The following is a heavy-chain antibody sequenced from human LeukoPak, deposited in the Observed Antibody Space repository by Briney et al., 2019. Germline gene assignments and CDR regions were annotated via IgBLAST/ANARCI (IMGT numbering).Heavy chain of an antibody. V-gene: IGHV3-7*01. CDR3: ARRYCSGGSCYFDY. Sequence: PGGSLRLSCAASGFTFSSYFMSWVRQAPGKGLEWVANIKQDGSEKYYVDSVKGRFTISRDNAKNSLYLQMNSLRAEDTAVYYCARRYCSGGSCYFDYWGQGTLVTVSS. J-gene: IGHJ4*02. CDR2: IKQDGSEK. D-gene: IGHD2-15*01. CDR1: GFTFSSYF.